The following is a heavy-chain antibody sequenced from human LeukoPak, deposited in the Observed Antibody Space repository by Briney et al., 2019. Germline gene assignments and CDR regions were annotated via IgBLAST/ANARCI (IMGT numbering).Heavy chain of an antibody. CDR2: IYSGGST. J-gene: IGHJ4*02. V-gene: IGHV3-66*01. D-gene: IGHD3-9*01. Sequence: GGSLRLSCAASGFTVSSNYMSWVRQAPGKGLEWVSVIYSGGSTYHADSVKGRFTISRDNSKNTLYLQMNSLRAEDTAVYYCARVARYLGPEEGPLYYFDYWGQGTLVTVSS. CDR1: GFTVSSNY. CDR3: ARVARYLGPEEGPLYYFDY.